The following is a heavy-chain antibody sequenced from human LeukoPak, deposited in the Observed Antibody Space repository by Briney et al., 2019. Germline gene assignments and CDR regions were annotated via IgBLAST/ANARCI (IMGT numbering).Heavy chain of an antibody. CDR3: ARSHSVWTSFDY. Sequence: SETLTLTCTVSGGSISSYYWSWIRQPPGKGLEWIGYIYYSGSTNYNPSLKRRVTISVDTSKNQFSLKLSSVNAADTAVYYCARSHSVWTSFDYWGQGTLVTVSS. D-gene: IGHD3/OR15-3a*01. CDR1: GGSISSYY. CDR2: IYYSGST. J-gene: IGHJ4*02. V-gene: IGHV4-59*01.